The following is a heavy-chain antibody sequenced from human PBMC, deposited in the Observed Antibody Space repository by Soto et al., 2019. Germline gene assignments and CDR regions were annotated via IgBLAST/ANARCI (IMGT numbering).Heavy chain of an antibody. V-gene: IGHV3-72*01. CDR3: TRAPRYGGGYFFDS. D-gene: IGHD1-26*01. Sequence: EVQLVESGGGLVQPGGSLRLSCAASGFIFSDHYMDWVRQAPGKGLEWVGRIRNQANSYTTQYAASVKVRFTISRDDSKNSLSLQMNSLETEDTAVYYCTRAPRYGGGYFFDSWGQGALVTVSS. CDR1: GFIFSDHY. CDR2: IRNQANSYTT. J-gene: IGHJ4*02.